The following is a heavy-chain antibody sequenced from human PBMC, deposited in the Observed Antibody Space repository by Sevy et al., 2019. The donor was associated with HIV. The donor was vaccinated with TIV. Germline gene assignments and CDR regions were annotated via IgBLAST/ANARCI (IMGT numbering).Heavy chain of an antibody. CDR2: IKSKTDGGTT. D-gene: IGHD4-17*01. Sequence: GGSLRLSCAASGFTFSNAWMSWVRQAPGKGLEWVGRIKSKTDGGTTDYAAPVKGRFTISRDDSKNTLYLQMNSLKTEDTAVYYCTTDSPYGDRIDYWGQGTLVTVSS. CDR3: TTDSPYGDRIDY. J-gene: IGHJ4*02. CDR1: GFTFSNAW. V-gene: IGHV3-15*01.